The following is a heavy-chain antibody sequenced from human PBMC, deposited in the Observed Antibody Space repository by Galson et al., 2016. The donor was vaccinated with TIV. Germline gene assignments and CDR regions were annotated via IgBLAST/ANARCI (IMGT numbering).Heavy chain of an antibody. CDR3: AKDRNTAMDTYHYYYGMDV. CDR2: FIPLFGTA. CDR1: GDTFSSYP. V-gene: IGHV1-69*13. Sequence: SVKVSCKASGDTFSSYPFNWVRQAPGQGLEWEGGFIPLFGTANYAQKFQGRVTISADESTSTLYMEVRSLRSEDTAVYYCAKDRNTAMDTYHYYYGMDVWGQGTTVIVSS. D-gene: IGHD5-18*01. J-gene: IGHJ6*02.